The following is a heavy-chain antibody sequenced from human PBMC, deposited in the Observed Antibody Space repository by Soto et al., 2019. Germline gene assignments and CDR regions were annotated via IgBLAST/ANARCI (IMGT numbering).Heavy chain of an antibody. V-gene: IGHV1-18*01. J-gene: IGHJ4*02. Sequence: ASVKVSCKASGYTFTSYGISWVRQAPGQGLEWMGWISAYNGNTNYAQKLQGRVTMTTDTSTSTAYMELRSLRSDDTAVYYCARSLARSNYYDSSGYPPYFDYWGQGTLVTGS. CDR2: ISAYNGNT. D-gene: IGHD3-22*01. CDR1: GYTFTSYG. CDR3: ARSLARSNYYDSSGYPPYFDY.